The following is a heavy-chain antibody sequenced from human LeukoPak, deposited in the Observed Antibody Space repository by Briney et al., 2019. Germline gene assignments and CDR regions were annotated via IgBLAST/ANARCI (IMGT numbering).Heavy chain of an antibody. CDR3: AREPKQWLVRGYFDY. V-gene: IGHV1-18*01. CDR2: ISAYNGNT. CDR1: GYTFTSYG. J-gene: IGHJ4*02. Sequence: ASVKVSCKASGYTFTSYGISWVRQAPGQGLEWMGWISAYNGNTNYAQKLQGRVTMTTDTSTSTAYMELRSLRSDDTAVYYCAREPKQWLVRGYFDYWGQGTLVTVSS. D-gene: IGHD6-19*01.